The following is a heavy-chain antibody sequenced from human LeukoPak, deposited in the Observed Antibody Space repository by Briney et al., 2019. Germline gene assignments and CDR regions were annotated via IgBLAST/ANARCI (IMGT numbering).Heavy chain of an antibody. J-gene: IGHJ3*02. CDR2: IYYSGST. V-gene: IGHV4-30-4*08. CDR3: ARVVNYYDSSGFLDI. CDR1: GGSISSGDYY. D-gene: IGHD3-22*01. Sequence: SQTLSLTCTVSGGSISSGDYYRSWIRQPPGKGLEWIGYIYYSGSTYYNPSLKSRVTISVDTSKNQFSLKLSSVTAADTAVYYCARVVNYYDSSGFLDIWGQGTMVTVSS.